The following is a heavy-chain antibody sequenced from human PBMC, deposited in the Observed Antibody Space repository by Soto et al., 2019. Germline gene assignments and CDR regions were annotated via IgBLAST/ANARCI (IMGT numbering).Heavy chain of an antibody. Sequence: GGSLRLSCAASGFTFSSYSMNWVRQAPGKGLEWISYISSSSSTIYYADSVKGRFTISRDNAKNSLYLQMNSLRAEDTAVYYCARDEVAEGATRIDYWGQGTLVTVSS. CDR3: ARDEVAEGATRIDY. D-gene: IGHD1-26*01. J-gene: IGHJ4*02. CDR2: ISSSSSTI. CDR1: GFTFSSYS. V-gene: IGHV3-48*04.